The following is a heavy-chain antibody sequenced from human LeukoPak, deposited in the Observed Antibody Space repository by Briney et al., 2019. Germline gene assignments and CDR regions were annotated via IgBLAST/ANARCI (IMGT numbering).Heavy chain of an antibody. Sequence: SVKVSCKASGGTFSSYTISWVRQAPGQGLEWMGRIIPILGIANYAQKFQGRVTITADKPTSTAYMELSSLRSEDTAVYYCAIRPLDCSSTSCYTEAYYYMDVWGKGTTVTVSS. CDR3: AIRPLDCSSTSCYTEAYYYMDV. J-gene: IGHJ6*03. CDR1: GGTFSSYT. D-gene: IGHD2-2*02. CDR2: IIPILGIA. V-gene: IGHV1-69*02.